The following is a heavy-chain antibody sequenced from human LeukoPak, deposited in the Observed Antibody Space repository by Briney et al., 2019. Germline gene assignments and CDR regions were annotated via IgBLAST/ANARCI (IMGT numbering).Heavy chain of an antibody. CDR2: ISYDGSNK. D-gene: IGHD3-16*02. CDR3: ARDNGMITFGGVIVNAFDI. Sequence: GGSLRLSCAASGFTFSSYGMHWVRQAPGKGLEWVAVISYDGSNKYYADSVKGRFTISRDNSKNTLYLQMNSLRAEDTAVYYCARDNGMITFGGVIVNAFDIWGQGTMVTVSS. V-gene: IGHV3-30*03. J-gene: IGHJ3*02. CDR1: GFTFSSYG.